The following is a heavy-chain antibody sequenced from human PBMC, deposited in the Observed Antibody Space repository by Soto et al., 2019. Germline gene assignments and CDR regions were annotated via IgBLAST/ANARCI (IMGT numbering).Heavy chain of an antibody. Sequence: QVQLVQSGAEVKKPGSSVKVSCKASGGTFSSYAISWVRQAPGQGLEWMGEIIPIFGTANYAQKFQGRVTITADESTSTAYMELSSLRSEDTAVYSCARDWGPSSGYYPYWFDPWGQGTLVTVSS. CDR2: IIPIFGTA. V-gene: IGHV1-69*12. J-gene: IGHJ5*02. CDR3: ARDWGPSSGYYPYWFDP. D-gene: IGHD3-22*01. CDR1: GGTFSSYA.